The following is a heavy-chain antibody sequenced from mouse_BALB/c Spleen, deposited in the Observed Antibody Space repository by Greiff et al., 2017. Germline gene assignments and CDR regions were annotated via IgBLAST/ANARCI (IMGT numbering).Heavy chain of an antibody. J-gene: IGHJ4*01. V-gene: IGHV5-17*02. Sequence: EVKLMESGGGLVQPGGSRKLSCAASGFTFSSFGMHWVRQAPEKGLEWVAYISSGSSTIYYADTVKGRFTISRDNPKNTLFLQMTSLRSEDTAMYYCARRPGAMDYWGQGTSVTVSS. CDR1: GFTFSSFG. CDR2: ISSGSSTI. CDR3: ARRPGAMDY.